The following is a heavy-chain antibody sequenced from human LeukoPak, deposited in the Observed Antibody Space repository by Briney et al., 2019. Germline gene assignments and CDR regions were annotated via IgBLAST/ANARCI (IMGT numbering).Heavy chain of an antibody. CDR3: ARLAVAARCFDY. CDR2: IYTSGST. V-gene: IGHV4-61*02. D-gene: IGHD6-6*01. J-gene: IGHJ4*02. CDR1: GGSISSGSYY. Sequence: PSQTLSLTCTVSGGSISSGSYYWSWIRQPAGKGLEWIGRIYTSGSTNYNPSLKSRVTISVDTSKNQFSLKLSSVTAADTAVYYCARLAVAARCFDYWGQGTLVTVSS.